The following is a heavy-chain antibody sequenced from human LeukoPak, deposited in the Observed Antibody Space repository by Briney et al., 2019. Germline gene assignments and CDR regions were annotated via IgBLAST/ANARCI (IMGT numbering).Heavy chain of an antibody. V-gene: IGHV3-7*01. CDR1: GFTLSRNW. CDR2: INQDGSQK. CDR3: ASLDTTMVTGDY. D-gene: IGHD5-18*01. Sequence: GGSLRLSCAASGFTLSRNWMSWVRQAPGKGLEWVANINQDGSQKFYVDSVKGRFTISRDNGKNSLYLQMNSLRAEDTAVYYCASLDTTMVTGDYWGQGTLVTLSS. J-gene: IGHJ4*02.